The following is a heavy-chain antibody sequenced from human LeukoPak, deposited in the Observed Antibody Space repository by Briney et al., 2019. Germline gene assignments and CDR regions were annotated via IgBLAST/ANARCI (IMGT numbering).Heavy chain of an antibody. D-gene: IGHD6-19*01. CDR2: IYYSGST. V-gene: IGHV4-31*03. CDR1: GGSISSGGYY. CDR3: ARGPQWLVSKKGYYYYYGMDV. J-gene: IGHJ6*02. Sequence: PSETLSLTCTVSGGSISSGGYYWSWIRQHPGKGLEWIGYIYYSGSTYYNPSLKSRVTISVDTSKNQFSLKLSSVTAADTAVYYCARGPQWLVSKKGYYYYYGMDVWGQGTTVTVSS.